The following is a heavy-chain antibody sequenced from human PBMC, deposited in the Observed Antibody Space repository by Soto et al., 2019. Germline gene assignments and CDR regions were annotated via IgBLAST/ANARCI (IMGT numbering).Heavy chain of an antibody. CDR2: ISSSGSIP. D-gene: IGHD2-8*01. CDR1: GFTFSNYE. CDR3: VRDYRSEWQSYWYFDP. Sequence: EVQLVESGGGWTQPGGSLRLSCEASGFTFSNYEMNWVRQAPGKGLEWVSYISSSGSIPYHADSVKGRFTISRDNAKNLLYLQRNSLTTEDTAIYYCVRDYRSEWQSYWYFDPWGRGTPVTVSS. J-gene: IGHJ2*01. V-gene: IGHV3-48*03.